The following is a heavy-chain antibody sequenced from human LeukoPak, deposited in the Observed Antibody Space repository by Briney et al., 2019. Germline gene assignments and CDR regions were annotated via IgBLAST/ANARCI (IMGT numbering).Heavy chain of an antibody. CDR1: GYTFTSYG. V-gene: IGHV1-18*01. CDR3: ARDRVARYYYGSGSYLRVNWFDP. D-gene: IGHD3-10*01. Sequence: ASVKASCKASGYTFTSYGISWVRQAPGQGLEWMGWISAYNGSTNYAQKLQGRVTMTTDTSTSTAYMELRSLRSDDTAVYYCARDRVARYYYGSGSYLRVNWFDPWGQGTLVTVSS. J-gene: IGHJ5*02. CDR2: ISAYNGST.